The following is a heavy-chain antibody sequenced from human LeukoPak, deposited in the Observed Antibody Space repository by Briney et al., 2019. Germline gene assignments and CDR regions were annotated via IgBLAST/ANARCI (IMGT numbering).Heavy chain of an antibody. D-gene: IGHD6-19*01. J-gene: IGHJ4*02. CDR2: IYYSGST. CDR1: GGSISSYY. Sequence: PSETLSLTCTVSGGSISSYYWSWIRQPPGKGLEWIGYIYYSGSTNYNPSLKSRVTISVDTSKNQFSLKLSSVTAADTAVYYCARDLIQVAVAGSSDYWGQGTLVTVSS. CDR3: ARDLIQVAVAGSSDY. V-gene: IGHV4-59*01.